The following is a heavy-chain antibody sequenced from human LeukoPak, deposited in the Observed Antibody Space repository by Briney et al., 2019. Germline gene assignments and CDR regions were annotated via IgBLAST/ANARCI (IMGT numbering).Heavy chain of an antibody. CDR3: ARRGHSGAFDI. Sequence: GGSLRLSCAASGFTFSSYSMNWVRQAPGKGLEWVSYISSSSSTIYYADSVKGRFTISRDNAKNSLYLQMNSLRAEDTAVYYCARRGHSGAFDIWGQGTIVTVSS. V-gene: IGHV3-48*01. J-gene: IGHJ3*02. D-gene: IGHD6-13*01. CDR1: GFTFSSYS. CDR2: ISSSSSTI.